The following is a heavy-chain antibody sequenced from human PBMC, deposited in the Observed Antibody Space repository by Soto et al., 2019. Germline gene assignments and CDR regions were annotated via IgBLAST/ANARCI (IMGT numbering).Heavy chain of an antibody. CDR1: GGSLSKNGFY. D-gene: IGHD2-15*01. CDR3: ARDCSGGSCHPKYGLDV. J-gene: IGHJ6*02. V-gene: IGHV4-30-4*01. Sequence: TLSLTRTLSGGSLSKNGFYWGWVRPPPGKGLEWIGYIYDSGSTYYNPSLKSRVTISVDTSKNQFSLKLSSVTAADTAVYYCARDCSGGSCHPKYGLDVWGQGTTVTVSS. CDR2: IYDSGST.